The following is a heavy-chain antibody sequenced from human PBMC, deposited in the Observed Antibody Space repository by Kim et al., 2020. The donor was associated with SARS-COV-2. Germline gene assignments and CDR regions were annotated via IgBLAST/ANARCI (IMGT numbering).Heavy chain of an antibody. J-gene: IGHJ4*02. CDR2: IYYSGST. CDR1: GGSISSGDYY. CDR3: AKFIGAGIVVVHDGYFDF. V-gene: IGHV4-30-4*01. D-gene: IGHD2-2*01. Sequence: SETLSLTCTVSGGSISSGDYYWSWIRQPPGKGLEWIGYIYYSGSTYYNPSLKSRVTISVDTSKNQFSLKLSSVTAADTAVYFCAKFIGAGIVVVHDGYFDFWGQGTLVTVSS.